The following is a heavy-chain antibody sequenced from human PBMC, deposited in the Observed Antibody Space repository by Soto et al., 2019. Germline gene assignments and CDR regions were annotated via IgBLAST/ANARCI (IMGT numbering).Heavy chain of an antibody. J-gene: IGHJ5*02. D-gene: IGHD6-13*01. CDR3: ARVGSSWHDWIDP. CDR2: IHYSGST. Sequence: SETLSLTCSVSGGSISSGNYYWSWIRQHPGKGLEWIGYIHYSGSTYYNPSLKSQVTISIDTSKNHLSLDLSSVTAADTAVYYCARVGSSWHDWIDPWGQGTLVTVSS. V-gene: IGHV4-31*01. CDR1: GGSISSGNYY.